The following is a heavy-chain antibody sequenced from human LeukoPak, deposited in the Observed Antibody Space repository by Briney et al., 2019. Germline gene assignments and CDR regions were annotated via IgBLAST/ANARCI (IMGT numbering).Heavy chain of an antibody. CDR3: ARSQVVVAADSPYYHGMDV. Sequence: SQTLSLTCTVSGGSISSGDYYWSWIRQPPGKGLEWIGYIYYSGSTNYNPSLKSRVTISVDTSKNQFSLKLSSVTAADTAVYYCARSQVVVAADSPYYHGMDVWGQGTTVTVSS. CDR2: IYYSGST. CDR1: GGSISSGDYY. V-gene: IGHV4-30-4*01. D-gene: IGHD2-15*01. J-gene: IGHJ6*02.